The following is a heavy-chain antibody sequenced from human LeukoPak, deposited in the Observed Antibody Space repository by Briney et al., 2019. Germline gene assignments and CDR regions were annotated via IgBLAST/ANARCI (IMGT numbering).Heavy chain of an antibody. D-gene: IGHD2-2*01. CDR2: INPNSGGT. CDR3: AGGHGYCSSTSCIRPSLVDY. CDR1: GYTFTGYY. V-gene: IGHV1-2*02. J-gene: IGHJ4*02. Sequence: GASVKVSCKASGYTFTGYYMHWVRQAPGQGLEWMGWINPNSGGTNYAQKFQGRVTMTRDTSISTAYMELSRLRSDDTAVYYCAGGHGYCSSTSCIRPSLVDYWGQGTLVTVSS.